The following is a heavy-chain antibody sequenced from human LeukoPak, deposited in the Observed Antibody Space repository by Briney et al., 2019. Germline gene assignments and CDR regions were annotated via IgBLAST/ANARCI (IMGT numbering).Heavy chain of an antibody. CDR1: GFTFSSYA. V-gene: IGHV3-23*01. J-gene: IGHJ4*02. D-gene: IGHD4-11*01. CDR2: ISGSGGST. Sequence: GGSLRLSCAASGFTFSSYAMSWVRQAPEKGLEWVSAISGSGGSTYYADSVKGRFTISRDNSKNTLYLQMNSLGAEDTAVYYCAKHWATTVTYFDYWGQGTLVTVSS. CDR3: AKHWATTVTYFDY.